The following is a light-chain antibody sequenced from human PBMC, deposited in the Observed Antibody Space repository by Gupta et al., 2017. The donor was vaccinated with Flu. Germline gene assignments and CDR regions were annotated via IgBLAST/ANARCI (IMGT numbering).Light chain of an antibody. CDR1: QGISSY. J-gene: IGKJ4*01. Sequence: DIQLTQSPSFLSASVGDRVTITCRASQGISSYLAWYQQKPGKAPKLLIYAASTLQAGVPSRFSGSGSGTEFTLTINSLQPGDSATYYCQQLTSYPLTFGGGTKVEVK. CDR3: QQLTSYPLT. CDR2: AAS. V-gene: IGKV1-9*01.